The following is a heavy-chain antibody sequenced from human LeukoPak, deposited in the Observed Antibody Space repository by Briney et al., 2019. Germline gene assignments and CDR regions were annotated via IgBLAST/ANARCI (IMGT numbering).Heavy chain of an antibody. CDR1: GFTFSNYA. CDR3: ARAYGDYDYYYGMDV. J-gene: IGHJ6*02. Sequence: PGGSLRLSCAASGFTFSNYALHWVRQAPGKGLEWVALISYDGNNKYYADSVRGRFTISRDNSRNTLYLQMNTLRDEDTAVYYCARAYGDYDYYYGMDVWGQGTTVTVSS. CDR2: ISYDGNNK. V-gene: IGHV3-30*04. D-gene: IGHD4-17*01.